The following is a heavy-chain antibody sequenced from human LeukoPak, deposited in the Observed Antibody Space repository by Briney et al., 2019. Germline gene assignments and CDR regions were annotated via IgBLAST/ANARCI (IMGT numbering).Heavy chain of an antibody. CDR3: ARDGPSYSSGWGRNFDY. CDR2: ISSSSSSK. D-gene: IGHD6-19*01. V-gene: IGHV3-48*01. J-gene: IGHJ4*02. CDR1: GFTFSRYN. Sequence: GGSLRLSCVGSGFTFSRYNMNWVGQAPGKGLEWISYISSSSSSKYYADSVKGRFTISRDNAKNSLYLQMNSLRAEDTAIYYCARDGPSYSSGWGRNFDYWGQGTLVTVSS.